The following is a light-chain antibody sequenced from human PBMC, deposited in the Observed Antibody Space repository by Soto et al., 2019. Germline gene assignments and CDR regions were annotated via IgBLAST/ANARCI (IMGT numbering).Light chain of an antibody. V-gene: IGKV3-15*01. CDR3: QQYEDWYS. J-gene: IGKJ2*01. Sequence: EIVMTQSPATLSVSPGETATLSCRASQSVRSNLAWYQQKPGRAPRLLISGASTRATGIPARFSGRGSGTEFTLTISSLQSEDFAVYYCQQYEDWYSFGQGTKVEIK. CDR1: QSVRSN. CDR2: GAS.